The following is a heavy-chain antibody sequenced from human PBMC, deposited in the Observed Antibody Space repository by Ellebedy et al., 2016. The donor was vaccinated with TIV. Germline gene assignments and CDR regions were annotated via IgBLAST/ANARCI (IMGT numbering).Heavy chain of an antibody. CDR1: GYKFNNYW. D-gene: IGHD2-8*02. J-gene: IGHJ4*02. CDR2: IWPGDSDT. V-gene: IGHV5-51*01. CDR3: ARQGGSYWANLDS. Sequence: KVSCKGSGYKFNNYWIAWVRQMPGKGLEWVGIIWPGDSDTRYSPSCQGHVTIPVDKSVSTAYLQWSSLRTSDTAIYFCARQGGSYWANLDSWGQGTRVTVSS.